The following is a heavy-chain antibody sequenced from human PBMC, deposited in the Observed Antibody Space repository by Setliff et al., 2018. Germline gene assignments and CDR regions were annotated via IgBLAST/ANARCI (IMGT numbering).Heavy chain of an antibody. CDR2: INWNGVSI. V-gene: IGHV3-20*04. Sequence: GSLRLSCAVSGFSFHDYGMGWVRQAPGRGLEWVSSINWNGVSIGYADSVKGRFTISGDNSKNTLYLQMNSLRAEDTAVYFCAKESGAHYFYYYYMDVWGKGTTVTVSS. J-gene: IGHJ6*03. CDR3: AKESGAHYFYYYYMDV. D-gene: IGHD2-15*01. CDR1: GFSFHDYG.